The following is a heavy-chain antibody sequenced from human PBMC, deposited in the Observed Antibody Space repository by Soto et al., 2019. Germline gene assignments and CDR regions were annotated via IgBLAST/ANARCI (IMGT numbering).Heavy chain of an antibody. CDR3: ARRLAGLVVVH. CDR2: RYHDGTT. CDR1: GGSIRSTTYY. D-gene: IGHD2-15*01. Sequence: QLQLQESGPGLVKPSETLSLNCAVSGGSIRSTTYYWDWIRQPPGKGLEWIGSRYHDGTTYYNTSLESRATLSVDTTKNQFSLRLASVAAADTAVYFCARRLAGLVVVHWGQGTLVTVSS. V-gene: IGHV4-39*01. J-gene: IGHJ4*02.